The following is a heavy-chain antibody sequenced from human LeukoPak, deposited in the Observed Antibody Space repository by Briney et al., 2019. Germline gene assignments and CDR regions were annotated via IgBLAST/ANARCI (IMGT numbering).Heavy chain of an antibody. V-gene: IGHV3-21*01. Sequence: GGSLRLSCAASGFTFSSYSMNWVRQAPGKGLEWASSISRSSSYIYYADSVKGRFTISRDNAKNSLYLQMNSLRAEDTAVYYCARYNWNDEDYFDYWGQGTLVTVSS. D-gene: IGHD1-20*01. J-gene: IGHJ4*02. CDR1: GFTFSSYS. CDR3: ARYNWNDEDYFDY. CDR2: ISRSSSYI.